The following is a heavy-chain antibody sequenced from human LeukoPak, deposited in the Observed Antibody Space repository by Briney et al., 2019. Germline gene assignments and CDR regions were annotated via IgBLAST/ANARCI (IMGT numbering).Heavy chain of an antibody. CDR3: ASSLSMVRGVIGY. V-gene: IGHV3-30*03. J-gene: IGHJ4*02. D-gene: IGHD3-10*01. CDR2: ISYDGSNK. Sequence: GGSLRLSCAASGFTFSSYGMHWVRQAPGKGLEWVAVISYDGSNKYYADSVKGRFTISRDNSKNTLYLQMNSLRAEDTAVYYCASSLSMVRGVIGYWGQGTLVTVSS. CDR1: GFTFSSYG.